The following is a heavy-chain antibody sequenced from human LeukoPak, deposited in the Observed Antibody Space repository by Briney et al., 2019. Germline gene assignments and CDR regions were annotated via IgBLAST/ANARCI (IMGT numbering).Heavy chain of an antibody. CDR1: GGSISSSNYH. CDR3: ARLTVGATAVDC. J-gene: IGHJ4*02. Sequence: SETLSVTCTVSGGSISSSNYHWGWIRQPPWRGLEWIGTIYYSGTTYYNPSLKSRVTISVDTSKNQFSLKLSSMTAADTAVYYCARLTVGATAVDCWGQGTLVTVSS. D-gene: IGHD1-26*01. CDR2: IYYSGTT. V-gene: IGHV4-39*01.